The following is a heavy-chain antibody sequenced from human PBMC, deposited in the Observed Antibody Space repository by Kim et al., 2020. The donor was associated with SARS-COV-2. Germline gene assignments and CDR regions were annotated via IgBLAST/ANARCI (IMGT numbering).Heavy chain of an antibody. V-gene: IGHV5-51*01. D-gene: IGHD3-10*01. Sequence: YSPPFQGQVRISADQSISTAYLQWSSLKASDTAMYYCARHKGSNDMIDYWGQGTLVTVSS. CDR3: ARHKGSNDMIDY. J-gene: IGHJ4*02.